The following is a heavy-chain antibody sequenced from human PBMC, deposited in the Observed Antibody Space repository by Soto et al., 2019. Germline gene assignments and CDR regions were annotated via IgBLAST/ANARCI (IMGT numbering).Heavy chain of an antibody. CDR1: GFTFSSYS. CDR3: ARGALIGNTNWFDP. D-gene: IGHD1-1*01. CDR2: ISSSSSYI. V-gene: IGHV3-21*01. Sequence: PGGSLRLSCAASGFTFSSYSMNWVRQAPGKGLEWVSSISSSSSYIYYADSVKGRFTISRDNAKNSLYLQMNSLRAEDTAVYYCARGALIGNTNWFDPRGQGTLVTVSS. J-gene: IGHJ5*02.